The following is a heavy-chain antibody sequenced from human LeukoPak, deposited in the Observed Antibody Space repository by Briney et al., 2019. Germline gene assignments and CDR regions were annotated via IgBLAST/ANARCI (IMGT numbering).Heavy chain of an antibody. CDR3: ARDALPHYYDSSGYGY. D-gene: IGHD3-22*01. V-gene: IGHV1-46*01. CDR1: GYTFTSYY. J-gene: IGHJ4*02. CDR2: INPSGGST. Sequence: GASVTVSCTASGYTFTSYYMHWVRQAPGQGLEWMGIINPSGGSTSYAQKFQGRVTMTRDTSTSTVYMELSSLRSEDTAVYYCARDALPHYYDSSGYGYWGQGTLVTVSS.